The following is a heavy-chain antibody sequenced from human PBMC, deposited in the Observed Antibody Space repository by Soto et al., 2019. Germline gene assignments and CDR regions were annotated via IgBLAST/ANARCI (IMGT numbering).Heavy chain of an antibody. J-gene: IGHJ4*02. CDR3: ANSMVRGVIN. D-gene: IGHD3-10*01. CDR2: IYYSGST. V-gene: IGHV4-59*08. CDR1: GGNSGGYC. Sequence: SLTLSLPWTVFGGNSGGYCCRWFRQPPGKGLEWIGYIYYSGSTNYNPSLKSRVTISVDTSKNQFSLKLSSVTAAYTAVYYCANSMVRGVINWGQGTLVTVSS.